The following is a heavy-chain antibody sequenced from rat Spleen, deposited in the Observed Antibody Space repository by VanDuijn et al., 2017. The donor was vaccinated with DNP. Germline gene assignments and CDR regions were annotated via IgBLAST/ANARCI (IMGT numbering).Heavy chain of an antibody. CDR3: AREITGMTLDY. CDR2: ISPSGGST. D-gene: IGHD1-7*01. Sequence: EVQLVESGGGLVQPGRSLKLSCAASGFTFSNYDMAWVRQAPTKGLEWVASISPSGGSTYYRESVKGRFTISRDHAKSTLYLQMDSLRSEDTATYFCAREITGMTLDYWGQGVMVTVSS. J-gene: IGHJ2*01. V-gene: IGHV5S23*01. CDR1: GFTFSNYD.